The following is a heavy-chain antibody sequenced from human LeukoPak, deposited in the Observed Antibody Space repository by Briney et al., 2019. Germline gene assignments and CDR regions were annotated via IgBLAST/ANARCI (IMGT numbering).Heavy chain of an antibody. D-gene: IGHD1-26*01. J-gene: IGHJ3*02. V-gene: IGHV3-11*04. CDR2: ISSSGSTI. CDR3: ARDRGLVGATRVAFDI. CDR1: GFTFSDYY. Sequence: GGSLRLSCAASGFTFSDYYMSWIRQAPGKGLEWVSYISSSGSTIYYADSVKGRFTISRDNAKNSLYLQMNSRRAEDKAVYYCARDRGLVGATRVAFDIWGQGTMVTVSS.